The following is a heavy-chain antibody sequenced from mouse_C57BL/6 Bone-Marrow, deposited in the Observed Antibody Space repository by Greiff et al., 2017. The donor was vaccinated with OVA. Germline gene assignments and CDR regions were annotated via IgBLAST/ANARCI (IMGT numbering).Heavy chain of an antibody. CDR1: GYTFTSYW. Sequence: QVQLQQPGAELVMPGASVKLSCKASGYTFTSYWMHWGKQRPGQGLEWIGEIDPSDSYTNYNQKFKGKSTLTVDKSSSTAYMQLSSLTSEDSAVYYCARGAYWGQGTLVTVSA. V-gene: IGHV1-69*01. CDR2: IDPSDSYT. CDR3: ARGAY. J-gene: IGHJ3*01.